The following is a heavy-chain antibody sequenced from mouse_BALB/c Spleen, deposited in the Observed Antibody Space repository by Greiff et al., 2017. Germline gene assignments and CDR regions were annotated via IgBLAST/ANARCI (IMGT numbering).Heavy chain of an antibody. CDR2: INPSTGYT. CDR1: GYTFTSYW. D-gene: IGHD1-2*01. CDR3: ALITLRS. Sequence: VQLQQSGAELAKPGASVKMSCKASGYTFTSYWMHWVKQRPGQGLEWIGYINPSTGYTEYNQKFKGKATLTVDKSSSTAYMQLSSLTSEDSAVYYCALITLRSWGQGTLVTVSA. J-gene: IGHJ3*01. V-gene: IGHV1-7*01.